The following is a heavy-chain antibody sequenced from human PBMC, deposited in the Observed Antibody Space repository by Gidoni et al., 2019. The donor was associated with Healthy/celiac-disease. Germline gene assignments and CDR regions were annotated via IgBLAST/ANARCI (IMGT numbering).Heavy chain of an antibody. Sequence: EVQLLASGGGLVQPGGSLRLSCAASGFTFSSYAMSWVRQAPGKGMEWVSAISGSGGSTYDADSVKGRFTISRDNSKNTLYLQMNSLRAEDTAVYYCAKDTWIQLWLFDYWGQGTLVTVSS. D-gene: IGHD5-18*01. J-gene: IGHJ4*02. V-gene: IGHV3-23*01. CDR2: ISGSGGST. CDR3: AKDTWIQLWLFDY. CDR1: GFTFSSYA.